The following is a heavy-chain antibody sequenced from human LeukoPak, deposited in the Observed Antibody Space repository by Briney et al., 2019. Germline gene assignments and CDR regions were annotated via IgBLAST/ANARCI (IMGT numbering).Heavy chain of an antibody. V-gene: IGHV1-69*05. CDR1: GGTFSSYA. Sequence: SVKVSCKASGGTFSSYAISWVRQAPGQGLEWMGGIIPIFGTANYAQKFQGRVTITTDESTSTAYMELRSLRSDDTAVYYCARKEQLGLDYWGQGTLVTVSS. D-gene: IGHD6-13*01. CDR2: IIPIFGTA. J-gene: IGHJ4*02. CDR3: ARKEQLGLDY.